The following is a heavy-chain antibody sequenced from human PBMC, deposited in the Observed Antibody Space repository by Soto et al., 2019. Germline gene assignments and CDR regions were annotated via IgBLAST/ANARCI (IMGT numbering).Heavy chain of an antibody. CDR3: ARGRDSALYYFDY. D-gene: IGHD2-21*01. J-gene: IGHJ4*02. V-gene: IGHV3-13*01. CDR2: ITTGGDT. CDR1: GFTFTDYD. Sequence: PGGSLRLSCAASGFTFTDYDMHWVRQATGKGLEWVSVITTGGDTYFPGPVRGRFTVSRENAKNSLYLQMNSLRAEDTAVYYCARGRDSALYYFDYWGQGTLVTVSS.